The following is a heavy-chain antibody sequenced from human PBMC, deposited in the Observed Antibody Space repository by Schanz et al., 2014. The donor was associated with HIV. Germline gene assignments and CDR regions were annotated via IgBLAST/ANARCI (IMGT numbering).Heavy chain of an antibody. J-gene: IGHJ5*02. CDR2: ITNSGNRM. V-gene: IGHV3-11*01. Sequence: QEQLVESGGGSVKPGGSLRLSCAASGFSLGDYYMSWIRQAPGKGLEWISYITNSGNRMNYADSVKGRFTTSRDNAKNSLYLQMNTLRADDTAVYYCARGQPLVQRWFDPWGQGTLVTVSS. CDR1: GFSLGDYY. D-gene: IGHD6-13*01. CDR3: ARGQPLVQRWFDP.